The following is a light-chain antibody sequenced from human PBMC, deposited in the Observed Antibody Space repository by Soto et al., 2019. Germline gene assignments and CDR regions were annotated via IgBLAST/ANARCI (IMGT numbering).Light chain of an antibody. V-gene: IGLV2-23*02. CDR3: CSYAGSITFVV. J-gene: IGLJ2*01. CDR2: EVS. CDR1: SSDVGSYNL. Sequence: QSVLTQPASVSGSPGQSITISCTGTSSDVGSYNLVSWYQQHPGKAPQLMIYEVSKRPSGVSNRFSGSKSGNTASLTISGLQAEDEADYYCCSYAGSITFVVFGGGTKLTVL.